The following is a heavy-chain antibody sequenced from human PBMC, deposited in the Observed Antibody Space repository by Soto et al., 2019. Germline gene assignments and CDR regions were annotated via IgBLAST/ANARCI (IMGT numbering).Heavy chain of an antibody. J-gene: IGHJ3*02. Sequence: SETLPHTCSVSGGSISSYYWRWIRQPRGKGLEWIAYIYYSGSTSYNPSLKSRVSISLDTSKNQFSLKLSSVTAADTAVYYCARTYDGSGPNSGGYGFDIWGQGTMVTVS. CDR3: ARTYDGSGPNSGGYGFDI. D-gene: IGHD3-22*01. CDR2: IYYSGST. V-gene: IGHV4-59*01. CDR1: GGSISSYY.